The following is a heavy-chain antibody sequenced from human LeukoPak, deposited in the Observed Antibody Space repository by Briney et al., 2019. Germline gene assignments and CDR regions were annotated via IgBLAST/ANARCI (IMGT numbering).Heavy chain of an antibody. CDR2: SYNNEYT. CDR3: ARTRLITIFGVVVDSFDI. V-gene: IGHV4-4*08. J-gene: IGHJ3*02. CDR1: GGSISNYY. Sequence: SETLSLTCTVSGGSISNYYWSWIRQPPGKGLEWIGYSYNNEYTNYNPSLKSRVTLSVDTSKNQFSLKVSSVTAADTAVYYCARTRLITIFGVVVDSFDIWGQGTMVTVSS. D-gene: IGHD3-3*01.